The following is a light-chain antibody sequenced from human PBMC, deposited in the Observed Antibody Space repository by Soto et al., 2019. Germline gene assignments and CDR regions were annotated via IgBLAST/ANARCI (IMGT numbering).Light chain of an antibody. V-gene: IGKV3-20*01. CDR3: QQYGSSLLT. J-gene: IGKJ4*01. Sequence: EIVLTQSPGTLSLSPGERATLSCRASQSVSSSYLAWYQQKPGQAPRLLIYGASSRATGIPDRFSGSGSGTDFTLTISRLEPEDFPVYYCQQYGSSLLTFGGGTKVDIK. CDR1: QSVSSSY. CDR2: GAS.